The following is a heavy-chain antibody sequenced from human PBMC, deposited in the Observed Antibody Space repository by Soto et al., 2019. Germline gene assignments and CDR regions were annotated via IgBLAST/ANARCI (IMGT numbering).Heavy chain of an antibody. CDR2: ISSSSSYI. CDR1: GFTFSSYS. CDR3: ARGVAYCSSTSCQTYGMDV. Sequence: GGSLRLSCAASGFTFSSYSMTWVRQAPGKGLEWVSSISSSSSYIYYADSVKGRFTIPRDNAKNSLYLQMNSLRAEDTAVYYCARGVAYCSSTSCQTYGMDVWGQGTTVTVSS. V-gene: IGHV3-21*01. D-gene: IGHD2-2*01. J-gene: IGHJ6*02.